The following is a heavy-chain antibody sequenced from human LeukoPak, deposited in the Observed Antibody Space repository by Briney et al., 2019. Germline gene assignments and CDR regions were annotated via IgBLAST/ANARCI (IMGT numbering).Heavy chain of an antibody. J-gene: IGHJ3*02. CDR2: ISSSSSYI. Sequence: GGSLRLSCAASGFTFSSYSMNWVRQAPGKGLEWVSSISSSSSYIYYADSVKGRFTISRDNAKNSLYLQMNSLRAEDTAVYYCARDRRYYYDSSGYYLTEEFDIWGQGTMVTVSS. V-gene: IGHV3-21*01. CDR3: ARDRRYYYDSSGYYLTEEFDI. D-gene: IGHD3-22*01. CDR1: GFTFSSYS.